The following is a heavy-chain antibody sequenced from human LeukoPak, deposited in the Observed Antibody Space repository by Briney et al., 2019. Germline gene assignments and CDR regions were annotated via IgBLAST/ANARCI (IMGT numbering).Heavy chain of an antibody. D-gene: IGHD2-21*02. CDR3: ARDYCGGDCAPPLYYFDY. J-gene: IGHJ4*02. CDR1: GFNFSSYG. Sequence: GGSLRLSCAASGFNFSSYGMHWVRQAPGKGLEWVAVIWYDGSNKYYADSVKGRSTISRDNSKNTLYLQMNSLRAKDTAVYYCARDYCGGDCAPPLYYFDYWGQGTLVTVSS. CDR2: IWYDGSNK. V-gene: IGHV3-33*01.